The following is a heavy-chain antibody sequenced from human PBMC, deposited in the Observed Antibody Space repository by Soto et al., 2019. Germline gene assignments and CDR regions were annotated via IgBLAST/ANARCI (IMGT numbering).Heavy chain of an antibody. CDR2: IIPIFGTA. CDR1: GGTFSSYA. CDR3: ARYCSSTSCYSPHYYYYYGMDV. V-gene: IGHV1-69*13. Sequence: GPSLKVSCNSSGGTFSSYAISWVRQDPGQGLEWMGGIIPIFGTANYAQKFQGRVTITADESTSTAYMELSSLRSEDTAVYYCARYCSSTSCYSPHYYYYYGMDVWGQGTTVTVSS. D-gene: IGHD2-2*01. J-gene: IGHJ6*02.